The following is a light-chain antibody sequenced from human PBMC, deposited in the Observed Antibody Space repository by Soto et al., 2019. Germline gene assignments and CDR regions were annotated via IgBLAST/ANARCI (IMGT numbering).Light chain of an antibody. CDR3: LQYNSPPLT. CDR1: QGIRYA. V-gene: IGKV1-17*01. CDR2: GAS. J-gene: IGKJ1*01. Sequence: DIQMTQSPSSLSASVGDRVTITCRASQGIRYALGWYQQKPGTAPKRLIYGASILQNGVPSRFGGSGPGTEFTLTISSLQPEDFATYYCLQYNSPPLTFGQGTKVEI.